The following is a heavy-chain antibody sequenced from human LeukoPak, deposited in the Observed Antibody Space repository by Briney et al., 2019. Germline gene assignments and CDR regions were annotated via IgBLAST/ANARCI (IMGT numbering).Heavy chain of an antibody. CDR3: ARVEAAGTFGY. V-gene: IGHV1-69*04. J-gene: IGHJ4*02. Sequence: SVKVSCKASGGTFSSYAISWVRQAPGQGLEWMGRIIPILGIANYAQKLQGRVTMTTDTSTSTAYMELRSLRSDDTAVYYCARVEAAGTFGYWGQGTLVTVSS. CDR2: IIPILGIA. CDR1: GGTFSSYA. D-gene: IGHD6-13*01.